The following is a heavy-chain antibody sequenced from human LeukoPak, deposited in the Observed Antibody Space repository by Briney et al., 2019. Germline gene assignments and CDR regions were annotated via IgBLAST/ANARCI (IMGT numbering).Heavy chain of an antibody. J-gene: IGHJ4*02. D-gene: IGHD6-19*01. Sequence: GGSLRLSCAASGFTFGNYAMSWVRQAPGKGLEWVSGVSGSGTTTYYADSVKGRFSISRDNSKNTLFLQMNSLRADDTAVYYCATPGQWLVYFDYWGPGIQVTVSS. V-gene: IGHV3-23*01. CDR1: GFTFGNYA. CDR2: VSGSGTTT. CDR3: ATPGQWLVYFDY.